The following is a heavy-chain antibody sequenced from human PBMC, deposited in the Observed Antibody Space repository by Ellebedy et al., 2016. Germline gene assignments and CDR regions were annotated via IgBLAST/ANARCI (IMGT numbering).Heavy chain of an antibody. CDR3: ARYGLSGTFDY. V-gene: IGHV3-7*03. Sequence: GESLKISCAASGFMFSNYWMGWVRQAPGQGLEWVANIKNDESEKYFVDSVKGRFIISRDNAKNSVYLQMSSLRAEDTAVYYCARYGLSGTFDYWGQGTPVTVSS. J-gene: IGHJ4*02. D-gene: IGHD3-10*01. CDR2: IKNDESEK. CDR1: GFMFSNYW.